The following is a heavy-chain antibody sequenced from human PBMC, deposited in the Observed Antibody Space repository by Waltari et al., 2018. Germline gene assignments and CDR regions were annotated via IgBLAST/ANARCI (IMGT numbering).Heavy chain of an antibody. CDR1: VGSCSGYY. CDR2: INHSGST. V-gene: IGHV4-34*01. J-gene: IGHJ6*02. D-gene: IGHD3-3*01. CDR3: ARGGLITIFGVVITDYGMDV. Sequence: QVQLQQWGAGLLMTSETLSLSCAVYVGSCSGYYGSCIRPPPGKGLGWIGEINHSGSTNYNPSLKSRVTISVDTSKNPFSLKLSSVTAADTAVYYCARGGLITIFGVVITDYGMDVWGQGTTVTVSS.